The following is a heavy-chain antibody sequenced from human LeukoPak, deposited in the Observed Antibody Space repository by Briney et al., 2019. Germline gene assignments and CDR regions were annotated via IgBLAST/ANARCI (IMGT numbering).Heavy chain of an antibody. Sequence: ASVKVSCKASGGTFSSYAISWVRQAPGQGLEWMGRIIPILGIANYAQKFQGRVTMTRDTSISTAYMELSRLRSDDTAVYYCARGYYYDSSGYYYEHYFDYWGQGTLVTVSS. V-gene: IGHV1-69*04. CDR2: IIPILGIA. D-gene: IGHD3-22*01. CDR1: GGTFSSYA. CDR3: ARGYYYDSSGYYYEHYFDY. J-gene: IGHJ4*02.